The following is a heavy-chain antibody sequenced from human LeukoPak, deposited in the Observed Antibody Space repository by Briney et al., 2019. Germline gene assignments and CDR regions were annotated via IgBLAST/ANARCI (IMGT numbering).Heavy chain of an antibody. CDR1: SGSLRENY. V-gene: IGHV4-34*01. CDR3: AREITMVRGVISTPLDV. CDR2: INHSGST. J-gene: IGHJ6*04. Sequence: SETLSLTCNVSSGSLRENYWSWIRQSPGKGLEWIAEINHSGSTNYNPSLKSRVTISADTSKNQFSLRLSSVTAADTAVYYCAREITMVRGVISTPLDVWGKGTTVTVSS. D-gene: IGHD3-10*01.